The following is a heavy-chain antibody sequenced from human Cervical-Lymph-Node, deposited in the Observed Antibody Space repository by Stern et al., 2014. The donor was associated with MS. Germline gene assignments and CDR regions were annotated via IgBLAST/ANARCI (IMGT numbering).Heavy chain of an antibody. CDR3: ARWQYYYDSSGPVGFDY. CDR1: GCTFSSYA. D-gene: IGHD3-22*01. V-gene: IGHV1-69*01. CDR2: TLPIFCTA. Sequence: QMHLVESGAEVKKPGSSVKVSCKSSGCTFSSYAIGWVRQAPGQGLERMGGTLPIFCTANYAQKSQGRVTITAAESTSTAYMELSRLRSEDTAVYYCARWQYYYDSSGPVGFDYWGQGTLVTVSS. J-gene: IGHJ4*02.